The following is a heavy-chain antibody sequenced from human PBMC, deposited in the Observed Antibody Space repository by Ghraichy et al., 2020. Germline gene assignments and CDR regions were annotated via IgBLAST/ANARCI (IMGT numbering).Heavy chain of an antibody. CDR1: GFTFSSYA. D-gene: IGHD6-13*01. J-gene: IGHJ6*03. Sequence: LSLTCAASGFTFSSYAMHWVRQAPGKGLEWVAVISYDGSNKYYADSVKGRFTISRDNSKNTLYLQMNSLRAEDTAVYYCARDSSSWYGDYYYYMDVWGKGTTVTVSS. V-gene: IGHV3-30*04. CDR3: ARDSSSWYGDYYYYMDV. CDR2: ISYDGSNK.